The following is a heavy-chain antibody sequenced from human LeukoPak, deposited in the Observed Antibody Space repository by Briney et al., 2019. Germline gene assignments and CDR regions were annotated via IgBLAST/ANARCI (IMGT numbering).Heavy chain of an antibody. D-gene: IGHD4-17*01. J-gene: IGHJ4*02. V-gene: IGHV4-38-2*02. CDR3: ARDWKVKYGDYFDY. Sequence: SETLSLTCTVSGFPISSGYYWGWTRQPPGKGLEWIGEIYHSGSTNYNPSLKSRVTISVDKSKNQFSLKLSSVTAADTAVYYCARDWKVKYGDYFDYWGQGTLVTVSS. CDR1: GFPISSGYY. CDR2: IYHSGST.